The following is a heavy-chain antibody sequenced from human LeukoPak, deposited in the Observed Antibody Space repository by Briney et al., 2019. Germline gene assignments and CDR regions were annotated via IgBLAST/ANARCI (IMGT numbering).Heavy chain of an antibody. Sequence: GGGLRLSCVASGVTFSISRMSWVREALGEGVEWGAVISFDGSDKYYADSVKGRFTISRDNSKNTLYLQMNSLRAEDTAAYYCAKDEGALVPYYFDYWGQGTLVTVSS. D-gene: IGHD1-26*01. CDR1: GVTFSISR. J-gene: IGHJ4*02. CDR3: AKDEGALVPYYFDY. CDR2: ISFDGSDK. V-gene: IGHV3-30*18.